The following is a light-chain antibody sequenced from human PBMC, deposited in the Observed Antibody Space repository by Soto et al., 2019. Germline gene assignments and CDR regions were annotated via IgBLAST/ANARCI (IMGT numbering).Light chain of an antibody. V-gene: IGLV1-44*01. J-gene: IGLJ3*02. CDR2: TDN. Sequence: QSVLTQPPSASGTPGQRVSISCSGSRSNIGRNTANWYQQLPGTAPKLLIHTDNQRPSGVSDRFSGSKSGTSASLAISELQPEDEADYYCAAWDDSLNGPVFGGGTKVTVL. CDR3: AAWDDSLNGPV. CDR1: RSNIGRNT.